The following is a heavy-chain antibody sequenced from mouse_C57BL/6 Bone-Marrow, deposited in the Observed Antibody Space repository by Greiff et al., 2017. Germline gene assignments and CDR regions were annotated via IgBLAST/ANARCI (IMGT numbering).Heavy chain of an antibody. Sequence: EVKLVESGGGLVKPGGSLKLSCAASGFTFSSYAMSWVRQTPEKRLEWVATISDGGSYTYYPDNVKGRFTISRDNAKNNLYLQMSHLKSEDTAMYYCARGRQLRPLYYAMDYWGQGTSVTVSS. CDR1: GFTFSSYA. V-gene: IGHV5-4*03. CDR3: ARGRQLRPLYYAMDY. J-gene: IGHJ4*01. CDR2: ISDGGSYT. D-gene: IGHD3-2*02.